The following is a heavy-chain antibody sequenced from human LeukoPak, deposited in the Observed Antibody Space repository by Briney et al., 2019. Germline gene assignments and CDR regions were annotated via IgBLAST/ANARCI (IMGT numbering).Heavy chain of an antibody. Sequence: GGSLRLSCAASGFTFSSYGMHWVRQAPGKGLVWVAVIWYDGSNKYYADSVKGRFTISRDNSKNTLYLQMNSLRAEDTAVYYCAREGRLYSSGWYFDYWGQGTLVTVSS. J-gene: IGHJ4*02. CDR3: AREGRLYSSGWYFDY. D-gene: IGHD6-19*01. CDR1: GFTFSSYG. V-gene: IGHV3-33*01. CDR2: IWYDGSNK.